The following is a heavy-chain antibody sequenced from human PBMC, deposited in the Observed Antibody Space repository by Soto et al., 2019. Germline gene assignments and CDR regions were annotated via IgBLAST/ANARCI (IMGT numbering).Heavy chain of an antibody. J-gene: IGHJ5*02. CDR1: GFTFSSYG. Sequence: GGSLRLSCAASGFTFSSYGMHWVRQAPGKGLEWVAVISYDGSDKYYADSVKGRFTISRDNSKNTLYLQMNSLRAEDTAVYYCAKDLLGYRSGGSCHAPSQFDPWGQGTLVTVSS. CDR3: AKDLLGYRSGGSCHAPSQFDP. V-gene: IGHV3-30*18. D-gene: IGHD2-15*01. CDR2: ISYDGSDK.